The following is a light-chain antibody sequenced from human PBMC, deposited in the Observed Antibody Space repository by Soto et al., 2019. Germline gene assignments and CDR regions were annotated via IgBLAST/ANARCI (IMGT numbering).Light chain of an antibody. CDR2: KVS. V-gene: IGKV2-30*02. CDR3: VQTIHWPWT. Sequence: DVVMTQSPLSLPVTLGQPASISCRSSQSLVHSDGNTYLNWFQQRPGQSPRRLIYKVSNRDSGVPDRFRGSGSGTSFTLKISRVEAEDVGLYYCVQTIHWPWTFGQETKVEIK. CDR1: QSLVHSDGNTY. J-gene: IGKJ1*01.